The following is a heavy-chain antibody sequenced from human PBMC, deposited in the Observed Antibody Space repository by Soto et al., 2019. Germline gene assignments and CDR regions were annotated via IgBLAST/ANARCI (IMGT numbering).Heavy chain of an antibody. J-gene: IGHJ5*02. CDR1: GGTFSSYA. CDR2: IIPIFGTA. CDR3: ARGRQLWLNWFDP. Sequence: SVKVSCKASGGTFSSYAISWVRQAPGQGLEWMGGIIPIFGTANYAQKFQGRVTTTADESTSTAYMELSSLRSEDTAVYYCARGRQLWLNWFDPWGQGTLVTVSS. V-gene: IGHV1-69*13. D-gene: IGHD5-18*01.